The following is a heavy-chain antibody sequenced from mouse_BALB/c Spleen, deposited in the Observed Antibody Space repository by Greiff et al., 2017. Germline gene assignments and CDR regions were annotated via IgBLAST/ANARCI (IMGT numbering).Heavy chain of an antibody. CDR3: ASPYYYGSSPFAY. CDR1: GFNIKDTY. V-gene: IGHV14-3*02. CDR2: IDPANGNT. D-gene: IGHD1-1*01. J-gene: IGHJ3*01. Sequence: EVQLQQSGAELVKPGASVKLSCTASGFNIKDTYMHWVKQRPEQGLEWIGRIDPANGNTKYDPKFQGKATITAKTSSNTAYLQLSSLTSEDTAVYDCASPYYYGSSPFAYWGQGTLVTVSA.